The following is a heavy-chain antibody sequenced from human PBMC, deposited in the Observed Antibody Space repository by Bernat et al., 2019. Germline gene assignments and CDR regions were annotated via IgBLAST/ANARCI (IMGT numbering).Heavy chain of an antibody. D-gene: IGHD3-10*01. Sequence: QVQLVQSGAEVKKPGASVKVSCKASGYTFSNYGVTWVRQAPGQGLECMGWISTYSGNTNYAQKFQGRVTMTADTSTSTAYMELRSLSSDDTAVYYCARGEGYLDVWGKGTTVTVSS. V-gene: IGHV1-18*01. J-gene: IGHJ6*03. CDR2: ISTYSGNT. CDR1: GYTFSNYG. CDR3: ARGEGYLDV.